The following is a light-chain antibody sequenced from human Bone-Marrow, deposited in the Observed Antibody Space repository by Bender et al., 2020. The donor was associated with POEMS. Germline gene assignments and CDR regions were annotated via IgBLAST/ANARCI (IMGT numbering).Light chain of an antibody. V-gene: IGLV1-47*02. CDR1: SSNIGAHA. J-gene: IGLJ3*02. CDR2: SSH. CDR3: SAWDDTLSGPV. Sequence: QSVLTQPPSASGTPGQRVTISCSGGSSNIGAHAVNWYQHLPGTAPKLLIYSSHRRPSEVPDRFSGSKSGSSASLAISGLRSEDESEYYCSAWDDTLSGPVFGGGTKMTVL.